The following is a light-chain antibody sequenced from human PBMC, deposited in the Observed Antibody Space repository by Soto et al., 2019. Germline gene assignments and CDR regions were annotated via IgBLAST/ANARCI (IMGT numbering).Light chain of an antibody. CDR2: RAS. CDR1: QTVSSN. Sequence: EIVLTQSPATLSLSPGERATLSCRASQTVSSNLAWYQQKPGQAPRLLIYRASTRATGVPARFSGSGSGTEFTLTISSLQTEDFALYYCQQYNNWPIIFGQGTRLEIK. V-gene: IGKV3-15*01. J-gene: IGKJ5*01. CDR3: QQYNNWPII.